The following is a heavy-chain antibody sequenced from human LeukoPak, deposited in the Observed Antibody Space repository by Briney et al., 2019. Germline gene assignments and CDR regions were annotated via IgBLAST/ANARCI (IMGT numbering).Heavy chain of an antibody. CDR3: AKDSDWLLQLDY. V-gene: IGHV3-9*01. Sequence: PGGSLRLSCAASGFTFDDYAMHWVRQAPGKGLEWVSGISWNSGSIGYADSVKGRFTISRDNAKNSLYLQMNSLRAEDTALYYCAKDSDWLLQLDYWGQGTLVIVSS. CDR2: ISWNSGSI. J-gene: IGHJ4*02. D-gene: IGHD3/OR15-3a*01. CDR1: GFTFDDYA.